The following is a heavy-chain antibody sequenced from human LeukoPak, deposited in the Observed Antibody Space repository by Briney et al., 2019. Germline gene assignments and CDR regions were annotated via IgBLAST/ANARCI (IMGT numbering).Heavy chain of an antibody. CDR2: INTNTGNP. CDR3: GRDPKLGIRGYTYGYIDF. CDR1: GYTFTSYA. D-gene: IGHD5-18*01. V-gene: IGHV7-4-1*02. Sequence: GASVKVSCKASGYTFTSYAMNWVRQAPGQGLEWMGWINTNTGNPTYAQGFFTGRYVFSLDTSVSTAYLQITGLKADDTAVYYCGRDPKLGIRGYTYGYIDFWGQGTLVTVAS. J-gene: IGHJ4*02.